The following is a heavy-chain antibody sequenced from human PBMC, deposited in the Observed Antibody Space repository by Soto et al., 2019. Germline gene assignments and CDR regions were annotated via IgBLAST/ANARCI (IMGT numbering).Heavy chain of an antibody. J-gene: IGHJ6*03. CDR2: ISAYNGHA. CDR3: AREGYCSSSMCYGGYYYMDG. D-gene: IGHD2-2*01. CDR1: GYTLTNYG. Sequence: QVQLVQSGGEVKNPGASVKVSCKAFGYTLTNYGISWVRQAPGQGLEWLGWISAYNGHANYAQKFQGRVRLTPDSPTNTAYMELRSLGSDDTAEYYCAREGYCSSSMCYGGYYYMDGWGKGTTVTVS. V-gene: IGHV1-18*01.